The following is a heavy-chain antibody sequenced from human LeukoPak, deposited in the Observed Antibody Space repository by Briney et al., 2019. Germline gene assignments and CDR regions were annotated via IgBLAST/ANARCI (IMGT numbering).Heavy chain of an antibody. Sequence: ASLRVSCTASGYNIIDHALHWVRQAPGQGLEWMGWIKFEDGGTSYGRKFRGRVTMTRDTSVRTVYMELTRLTSDDTAMYYCVRNGLNDHGRSSGSFDVWTQGKMVTVSS. D-gene: IGHD3-16*01. CDR2: IKFEDGGT. CDR3: VRNGLNDHGRSSGSFDV. CDR1: GYNIIDHA. V-gene: IGHV1-2*02. J-gene: IGHJ3*01.